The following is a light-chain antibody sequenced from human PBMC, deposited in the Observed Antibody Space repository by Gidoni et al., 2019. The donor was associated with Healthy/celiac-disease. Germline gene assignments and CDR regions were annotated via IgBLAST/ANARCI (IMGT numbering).Light chain of an antibody. Sequence: EIVLTQSPATLSLSPGERATLSCRASQSVSSYLAWYQQKPGQAPRLLIYDAYNRATGITARLSGSGSGTDFTLTISSLEPEDFAVYYCQQRSNWPLFGGGTKVEIK. CDR2: DAY. CDR3: QQRSNWPL. J-gene: IGKJ4*01. CDR1: QSVSSY. V-gene: IGKV3-11*01.